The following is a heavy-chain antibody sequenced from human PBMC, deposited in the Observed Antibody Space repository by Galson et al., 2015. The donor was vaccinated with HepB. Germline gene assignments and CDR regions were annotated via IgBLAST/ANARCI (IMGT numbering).Heavy chain of an antibody. CDR3: ARGRIGVAGSPGDI. D-gene: IGHD6-19*01. CDR1: GFTFSRYS. Sequence: SLRLSCAASGFTFSRYSMNWVRQAPGKGLEWVSSISSISNYIYYADSVKGRFTVSRDNAKNSLFLQMISLRADDTAVYYCARGRIGVAGSPGDIWGQGTLVTVSS. V-gene: IGHV3-21*01. J-gene: IGHJ4*02. CDR2: ISSISNYI.